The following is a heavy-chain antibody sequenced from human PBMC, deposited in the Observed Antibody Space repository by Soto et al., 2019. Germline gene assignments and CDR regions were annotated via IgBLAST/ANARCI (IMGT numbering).Heavy chain of an antibody. V-gene: IGHV3-30*18. Sequence: PGGSLRLSCAASGFTFSSYGMHWVRQAPGKGLEWVAVISYDGSNKYYPDSVKGRFTISRDNSKNTLYQQMNRLRAEDTAVYYFAKEPYSYGYYYGMDVWGQGTTVTVSS. CDR2: ISYDGSNK. CDR1: GFTFSSYG. J-gene: IGHJ6*02. D-gene: IGHD5-18*01. CDR3: AKEPYSYGYYYGMDV.